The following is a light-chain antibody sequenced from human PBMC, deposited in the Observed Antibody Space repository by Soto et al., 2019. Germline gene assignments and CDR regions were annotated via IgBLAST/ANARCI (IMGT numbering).Light chain of an antibody. CDR3: QQSFSPHIA. Sequence: EIQVTQSPTSLSASVGERITITCRASRSIGNNLNWYQQRPGKAPQLLIYAASSLQSGVPSRVSGSSSGTDFTLTINGLHPEDFATYYCQQSFSPHIAFGQGTRL. V-gene: IGKV1-39*01. J-gene: IGKJ5*01. CDR1: RSIGNN. CDR2: AAS.